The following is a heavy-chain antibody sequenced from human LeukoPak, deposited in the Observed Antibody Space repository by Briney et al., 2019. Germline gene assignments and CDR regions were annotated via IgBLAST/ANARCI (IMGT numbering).Heavy chain of an antibody. D-gene: IGHD3-10*01. CDR2: IKQDGSEK. CDR3: AREKGVLLWFGELPHLDY. V-gene: IGHV3-7*03. CDR1: GFTFSSYW. J-gene: IGHJ4*02. Sequence: GGSLRLSCAASGFTFSSYWMSWVRQAPGKGLEWVANIKQDGSEKYYVDSVKGRFTISRDNAKNSLYLQMNSLRAEDTAVYYCAREKGVLLWFGELPHLDYWGQGTLVTVSS.